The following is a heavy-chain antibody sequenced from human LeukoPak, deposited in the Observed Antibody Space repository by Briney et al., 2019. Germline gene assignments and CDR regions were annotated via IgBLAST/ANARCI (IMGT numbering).Heavy chain of an antibody. J-gene: IGHJ4*02. CDR2: ISGSGGST. D-gene: IGHD3-22*01. V-gene: IGHV3-23*01. CDR1: GFTFSSYA. Sequence: PGGSLRLSCAASGFTFSSYAMSWLRQAPGKGLEWVTAISGSGGSTYYADSVRGRFTIYRDNSKNTLYLQMNSLRAEDTAVYYCAKNLTYDSSGYLDYWGQGTLVTVSS. CDR3: AKNLTYDSSGYLDY.